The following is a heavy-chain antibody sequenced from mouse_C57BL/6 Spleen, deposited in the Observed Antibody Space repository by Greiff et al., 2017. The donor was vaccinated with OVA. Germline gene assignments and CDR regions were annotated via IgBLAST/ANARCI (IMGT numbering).Heavy chain of an antibody. D-gene: IGHD2-3*01. J-gene: IGHJ1*03. Sequence: QVQLKQSGAELARPGASVKMSCKASGYTFTSYTMHWVKQRPGQGLEWIGYINPSSGYTKYNQKFKDKATLTADKSSSTAYMQLSSLTSEDSAVYYCATHYDGYFFFDVWGTGTTVTVSS. CDR2: INPSSGYT. CDR3: ATHYDGYFFFDV. V-gene: IGHV1-4*01. CDR1: GYTFTSYT.